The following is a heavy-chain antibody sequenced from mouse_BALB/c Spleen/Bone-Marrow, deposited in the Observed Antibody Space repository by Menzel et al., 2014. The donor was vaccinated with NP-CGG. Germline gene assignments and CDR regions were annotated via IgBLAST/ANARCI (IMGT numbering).Heavy chain of an antibody. J-gene: IGHJ3*01. Sequence: VKLVESGPELVRPGVSVKIPCKGSGYTFTDYAMHWVKRSHAKSLEWIGVISTYSGNTNYNQKFKGKATMTVDKSSSTAYMELARVTSEDSAIYYCARAGYGSSYDWFAYWGQGTLVTVSA. CDR2: ISTYSGNT. CDR3: ARAGYGSSYDWFAY. CDR1: GYTFTDYA. D-gene: IGHD1-1*01. V-gene: IGHV1-67*01.